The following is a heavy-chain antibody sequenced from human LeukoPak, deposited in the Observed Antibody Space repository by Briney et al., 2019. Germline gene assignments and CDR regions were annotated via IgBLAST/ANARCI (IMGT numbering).Heavy chain of an antibody. CDR3: ARDYSTVTTFFDY. CDR1: GFTFRSYN. V-gene: IGHV3-48*01. CDR2: ITGGSTTI. D-gene: IGHD4-17*01. Sequence: GGSLRLSCAASGFTFRSYNMNWVRQAPGKGLEWVSYITGGSTTIYYADSVKGRFTISRDNAKNSLYLQMNSLRAEDTAVYYCARDYSTVTTFFDYWGQGTLVTVSS. J-gene: IGHJ4*02.